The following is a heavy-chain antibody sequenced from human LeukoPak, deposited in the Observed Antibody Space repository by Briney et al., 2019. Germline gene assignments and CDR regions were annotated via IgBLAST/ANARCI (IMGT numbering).Heavy chain of an antibody. D-gene: IGHD4-23*01. V-gene: IGHV3-33*01. J-gene: IGHJ4*02. CDR1: GFTFSSYG. CDR2: IWYDGSNK. CDR3: VRGNDYGGPHY. Sequence: PGRSLRLSCAASGFTFSSYGMHWVRQAPGKGLEWVAVIWYDGSNKYYADSVKGRFTISRDNGKNTLFLQMNSLRAEDAAVYYCVRGNDYGGPHYWGQGTLVTVSS.